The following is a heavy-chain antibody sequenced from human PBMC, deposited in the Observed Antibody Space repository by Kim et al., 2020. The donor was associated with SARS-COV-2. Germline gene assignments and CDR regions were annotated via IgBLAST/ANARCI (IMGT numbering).Heavy chain of an antibody. CDR2: FSGDGLT. V-gene: IGHV3-23*01. CDR3: GDYHRAGSHFSE. CDR1: GFTFSNYG. D-gene: IGHD3-10*01. J-gene: IGHJ4*02. Sequence: GGSLRLSCAASGFTFSNYGMTWVRQTPGKGLEWVASFSGDGLTHYADSVKGRFTISRDNSKNMPYLQMNSLRAEDTAVDYCGDYHRAGSHFSEWGQGNLV.